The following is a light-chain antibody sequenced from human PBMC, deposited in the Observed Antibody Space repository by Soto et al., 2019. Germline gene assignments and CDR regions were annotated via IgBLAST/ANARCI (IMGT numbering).Light chain of an antibody. CDR3: CSYTSSSPYV. CDR2: QVS. V-gene: IGLV2-14*01. Sequence: QSALTQPASVSGSPGQSITISCTGTSSDLGGYNFVSWYQHHPGKAPKLMIFQVSNRPSGVSNRFSGSKSGNTASLTISGLQTEDEAEYYCCSYTSSSPYVFGTGTKLTVL. CDR1: SSDLGGYNF. J-gene: IGLJ1*01.